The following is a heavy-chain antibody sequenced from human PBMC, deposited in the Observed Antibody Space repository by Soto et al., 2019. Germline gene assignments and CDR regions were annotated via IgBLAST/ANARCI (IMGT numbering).Heavy chain of an antibody. CDR2: ISGSNMYI. Sequence: ESGGGRVKPGGSLRLSCVASGFIFSDYSMDWVRQAPGKGLEWVASISGSNMYISYADSVRGRFTISRDNAKDSLFLQMTNLTAEDTAVYYCARDGRGSYFTLYLDFWGQGTQVTASS. CDR3: ARDGRGSYFTLYLDF. V-gene: IGHV3-21*01. J-gene: IGHJ4*02. D-gene: IGHD1-26*01. CDR1: GFIFSDYS.